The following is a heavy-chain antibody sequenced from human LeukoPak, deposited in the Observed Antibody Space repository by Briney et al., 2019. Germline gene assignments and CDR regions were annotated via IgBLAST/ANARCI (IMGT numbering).Heavy chain of an antibody. D-gene: IGHD2-2*01. CDR3: AKHCSSTSCYYAFDI. V-gene: IGHV3-23*01. CDR1: GFTFSSYA. J-gene: IGHJ3*02. Sequence: PGGSLRPSCAASGFTFSSYAMSWVRQAPGKGLEWVSAISGSGGSTYYADSVKGRFTTSRDNSKNTLYLQMNSLRAEDTAVYYCAKHCSSTSCYYAFDIWGQGTMVTVSS. CDR2: ISGSGGST.